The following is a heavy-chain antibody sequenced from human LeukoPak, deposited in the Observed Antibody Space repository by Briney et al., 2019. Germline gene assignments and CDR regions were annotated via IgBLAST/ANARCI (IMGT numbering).Heavy chain of an antibody. V-gene: IGHV4-59*01. Sequence: PSETLSLTCTVSGGSISGYYWSWIRQPPGKGLEWIGNMYYSGSTTYNPSLKSRITLSVDTSKNQFSLKLSSVTAADTAVYYCARGMFAFDIWGQGTMVTVSS. CDR1: GGSISGYY. CDR2: MYYSGST. D-gene: IGHD3-10*02. J-gene: IGHJ3*02. CDR3: ARGMFAFDI.